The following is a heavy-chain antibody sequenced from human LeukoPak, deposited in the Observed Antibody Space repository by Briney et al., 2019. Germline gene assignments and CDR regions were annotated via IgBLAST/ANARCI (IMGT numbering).Heavy chain of an antibody. D-gene: IGHD3-10*01. Sequence: GGSLRLSCAASGFTFDSYAMSWVRQAPGKGLEWVSAISGSGGSTYYADSVKGRFTISRDNSKNTLYLQMNSLRAEDTAVYYCAKDQWAIGWFGDYSGGMDVWGQGTTVTVSS. V-gene: IGHV3-23*01. J-gene: IGHJ6*02. CDR2: ISGSGGST. CDR1: GFTFDSYA. CDR3: AKDQWAIGWFGDYSGGMDV.